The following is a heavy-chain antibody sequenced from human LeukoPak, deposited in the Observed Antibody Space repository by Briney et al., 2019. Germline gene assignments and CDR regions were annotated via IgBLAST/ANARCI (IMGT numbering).Heavy chain of an antibody. Sequence: GASVKVSCKASGYTFTSYGISWVRQAPGQGLEWMGWISAYNGNTNYAQKLQGRVTMTTDTSTSTAYMELRSLRSDDTAVYYCARARFKDYYYYYMDVWGKGTTVTISS. D-gene: IGHD3-10*01. V-gene: IGHV1-18*01. CDR2: ISAYNGNT. CDR3: ARARFKDYYYYYMDV. CDR1: GYTFTSYG. J-gene: IGHJ6*03.